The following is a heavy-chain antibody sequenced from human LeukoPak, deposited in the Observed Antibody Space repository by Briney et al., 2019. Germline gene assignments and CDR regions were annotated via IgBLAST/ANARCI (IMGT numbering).Heavy chain of an antibody. J-gene: IGHJ4*02. CDR3: ARDYTIKAPYFDY. Sequence: SVKVSCKASGGSFSSSTINWVRQAPGQGLEWVGEIVPKYYTTNYAQKFQGRVTISADSSTSTAYMELSSLTSEDTAVYYCARDYTIKAPYFDYWGQGTLVTVSS. CDR2: IVPKYYTT. D-gene: IGHD5-24*01. V-gene: IGHV1-69*13. CDR1: GGSFSSST.